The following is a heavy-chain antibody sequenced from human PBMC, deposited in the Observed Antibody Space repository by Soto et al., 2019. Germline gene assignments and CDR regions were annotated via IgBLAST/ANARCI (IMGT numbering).Heavy chain of an antibody. CDR3: ARDTGSCSCGTHLCAFDI. D-gene: IGHD2-15*01. J-gene: IGHJ3*02. V-gene: IGHV1-69*08. CDR1: GGTFSSYT. Sequence: QVQLVQSGAEVKKPGSSVKFSCKASGGTFSSYTISWVRQAPGQGREWMGGIIPILGIANYAQKFQGRVTITADKSTSTAYIELSSLRSEDTAVYYCARDTGSCSCGTHLCAFDIWGQGTMVTVSS. CDR2: IIPILGIA.